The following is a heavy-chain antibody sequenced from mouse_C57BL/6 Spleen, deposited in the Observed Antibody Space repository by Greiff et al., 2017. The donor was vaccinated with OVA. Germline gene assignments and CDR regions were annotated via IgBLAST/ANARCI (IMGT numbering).Heavy chain of an antibody. V-gene: IGHV1-69*01. D-gene: IGHD2-14*01. CDR1: GYTFTSYW. J-gene: IGHJ2*01. CDR3: ARVRRYYFDY. CDR2: IDPSDSYT. Sequence: VKQSCKASGYTFTSYWMHWVKQRPGQGLEWIGEIDPSDSYTNYNQKFKGKSTLTVDKSSSTAYMQLSSLTSEDSAVYYCARVRRYYFDYWGQGTTLTVAS.